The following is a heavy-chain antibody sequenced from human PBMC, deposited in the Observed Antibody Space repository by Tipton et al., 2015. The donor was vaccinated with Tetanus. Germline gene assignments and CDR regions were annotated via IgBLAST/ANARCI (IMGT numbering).Heavy chain of an antibody. J-gene: IGHJ3*02. CDR1: GGSMTSGLYYS. V-gene: IGHV4-30-2*01. CDR2: IYPSGRT. D-gene: IGHD3/OR15-3a*01. Sequence: TLSLTCVVSGGSMTSGLYYSWNWIRQTPGKGLEWIGNIYPSGRTYSISSLKSRVTISIDVSKNQFSLKLSSVIAADTAMYYCARWTASGKGAFDIWGQGTMVTVSS. CDR3: ARWTASGKGAFDI.